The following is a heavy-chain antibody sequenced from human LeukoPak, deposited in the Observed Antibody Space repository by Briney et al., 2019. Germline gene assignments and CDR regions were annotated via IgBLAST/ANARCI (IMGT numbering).Heavy chain of an antibody. J-gene: IGHJ5*02. Sequence: AGGSLRLSCVASGFTVRSNYMSWVRQAPGRGLEWVSVVYSGGTTYYADSVKGRFTISRDNSENTLYLQMNSLRAEDTAVYYCARVKVAVAGIGWFDPWGQGSLVTVSS. V-gene: IGHV3-53*01. CDR1: GFTVRSNY. D-gene: IGHD6-13*01. CDR3: ARVKVAVAGIGWFDP. CDR2: VYSGGTT.